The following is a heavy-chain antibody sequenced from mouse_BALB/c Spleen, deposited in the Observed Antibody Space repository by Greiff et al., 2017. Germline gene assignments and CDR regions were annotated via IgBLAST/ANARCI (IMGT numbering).Heavy chain of an antibody. CDR2: IYPGNGDT. Sequence: QVQLQQPGAELVKPGASVKMSCKASGYTFTSYNMHWVKQTPGQGLEWIGAIYPGNGDTSYNQKFKGKATLTADKSSSTAYMQLSSLTSEDSAVYYCARDGNSYYAMDYWGQGTSVTVSS. CDR3: ARDGNSYYAMDY. D-gene: IGHD2-1*01. J-gene: IGHJ4*01. CDR1: GYTFTSYN. V-gene: IGHV1-12*01.